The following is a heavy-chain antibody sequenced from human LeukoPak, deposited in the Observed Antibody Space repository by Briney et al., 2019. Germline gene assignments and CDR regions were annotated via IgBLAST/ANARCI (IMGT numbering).Heavy chain of an antibody. Sequence: GSLRLSCAASGFTFSNYVMSWVRQAPGKGLEWIGSIYHSGSTYYNPSLKSRVTISVDTSKNQFSLKLSSVTAADTAVYYCARDLYDFWSERGRRFDPWGQGTLVTVSS. J-gene: IGHJ5*02. D-gene: IGHD3-3*01. CDR1: GFTFSNYV. CDR2: IYHSGST. V-gene: IGHV4-38-2*02. CDR3: ARDLYDFWSERGRRFDP.